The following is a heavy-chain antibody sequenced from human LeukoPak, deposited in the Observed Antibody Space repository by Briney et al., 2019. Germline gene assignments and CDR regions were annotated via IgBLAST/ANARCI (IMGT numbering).Heavy chain of an antibody. CDR1: GFTFSNYA. V-gene: IGHV3-64*01. D-gene: IGHD2-21*02. Sequence: GGSLRLSCAASGFTFSNYAMHWVRQAPGKGLEYVSATSSNGGSTYYANSVKGRFTISRDNSKNTLYLQMGSLRAEDMAVYYCARDLRLKELAYCGGDCLDYWGQGTLVTVSS. J-gene: IGHJ4*02. CDR2: TSSNGGST. CDR3: ARDLRLKELAYCGGDCLDY.